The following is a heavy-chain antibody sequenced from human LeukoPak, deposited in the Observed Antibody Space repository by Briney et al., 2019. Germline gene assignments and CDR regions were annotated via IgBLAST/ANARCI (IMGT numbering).Heavy chain of an antibody. Sequence: GGSLRLSCAASGFTFSTYNMNWVRQAPGKGLEWVSSISTSSSYIYYADSVKGRFTISRDNAENSLYLEMNSLRAEDTALYYCARAVGGSYLDAFHVWGQGTMVTVSS. CDR2: ISTSSSYI. V-gene: IGHV3-21*01. CDR3: ARAVGGSYLDAFHV. J-gene: IGHJ3*01. CDR1: GFTFSTYN. D-gene: IGHD1-26*01.